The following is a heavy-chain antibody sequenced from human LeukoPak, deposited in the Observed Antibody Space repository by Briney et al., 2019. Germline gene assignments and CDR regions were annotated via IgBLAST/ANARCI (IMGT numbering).Heavy chain of an antibody. J-gene: IGHJ6*02. CDR3: ARGVWPSAYYYYGMDV. Sequence: SETLSLTCTVSGGSISSYYWTWIRQPPGKGLEWIGYIYHSGSTNYDPSLKSRVTISVDTSKNQFSLKLDSVTAADTAVYYCARGVWPSAYYYYGMDVWGQGTTVTVSS. D-gene: IGHD3-16*01. CDR2: IYHSGST. V-gene: IGHV4-59*01. CDR1: GGSISSYY.